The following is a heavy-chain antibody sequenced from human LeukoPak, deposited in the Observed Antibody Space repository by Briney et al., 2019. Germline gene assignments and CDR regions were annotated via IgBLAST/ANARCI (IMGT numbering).Heavy chain of an antibody. CDR2: IYPADSET. J-gene: IGHJ4*02. CDR3: ARATCVNGICYTLY. D-gene: IGHD2-8*01. V-gene: IGHV5-51*01. CDR1: GFIFTGYW. Sequence: GESLKISCKGSGFIFTGYWIVWVRQMPGKGLEWMEIIYPADSETTYSPSFQGQITISADRSSTTAHLQWSSLKASDTAIYSCARATCVNGICYTLYWGQGSLVTVSS.